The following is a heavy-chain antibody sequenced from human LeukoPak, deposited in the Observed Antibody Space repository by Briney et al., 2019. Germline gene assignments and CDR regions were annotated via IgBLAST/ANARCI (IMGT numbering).Heavy chain of an antibody. CDR3: SRANATTPDY. CDR2: IYYSGST. D-gene: IGHD1-26*01. Sequence: SETLSLTCTVSGGSISSSSYYWGWIRQPPGKGLEWIGSIYYSGSTYYNPSLKSRVTISVDTSKNQFSLKLSSVTAADTAVYYCSRANATTPDYWGQGTLVTVSS. CDR1: GGSISSSSYY. V-gene: IGHV4-39*07. J-gene: IGHJ4*02.